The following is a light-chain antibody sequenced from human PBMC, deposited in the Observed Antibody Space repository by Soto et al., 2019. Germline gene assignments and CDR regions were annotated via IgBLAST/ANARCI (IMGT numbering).Light chain of an antibody. J-gene: IGKJ1*01. CDR3: QHCGGSPNT. CDR2: GAS. V-gene: IGKV3-20*01. Sequence: EIGLTQSPATLAMSPGEGATLSCRASQSVSKYLAWYQQKPGQAPRLLIYGASSRATGIPGRFSGSASGTDFTTTISRLQPEDCVLYYCQHCGGSPNTFGQGTKVEIE. CDR1: QSVSKY.